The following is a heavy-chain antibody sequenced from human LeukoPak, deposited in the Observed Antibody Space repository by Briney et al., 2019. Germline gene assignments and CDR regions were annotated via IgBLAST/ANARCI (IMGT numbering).Heavy chain of an antibody. CDR2: ISGSGGST. CDR3: ASGTIVGARGADN. V-gene: IGHV3-23*01. D-gene: IGHD1-26*01. J-gene: IGHJ4*02. Sequence: PGGSLRLSCVVSGFSFGSYPMSWVRQAPGKGLEWVSAISGSGGSTYYADSVKGRFTISRDNANNLLYLQMNSLRAEDTAVYYCASGTIVGARGADNWGQGTLVTVSS. CDR1: GFSFGSYP.